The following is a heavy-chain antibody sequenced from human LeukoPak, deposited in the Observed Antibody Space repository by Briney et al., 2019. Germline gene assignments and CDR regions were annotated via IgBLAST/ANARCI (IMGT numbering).Heavy chain of an antibody. V-gene: IGHV1-18*01. CDR3: ARGDLWFGGRLDY. Sequence: ISAYNGNTNYAQKLQGRVTMTTDTSTSTAYMELRSLRSDDTAVYYCARGDLWFGGRLDYWGQGTLVTVSS. J-gene: IGHJ4*02. D-gene: IGHD3-10*01. CDR2: ISAYNGNT.